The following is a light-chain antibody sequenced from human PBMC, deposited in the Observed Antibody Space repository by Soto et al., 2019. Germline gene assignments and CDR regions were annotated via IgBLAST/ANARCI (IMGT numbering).Light chain of an antibody. CDR1: TNDVGGYNY. V-gene: IGLV2-14*01. CDR2: EVS. Sequence: ALTQPASVSRSPGQSITISCTGTTNDVGGYNYVSWYQQHPGKAPKLLIFEVSSRPSGVSNRFSGSKSGNTASLTISALQAEDEADYFCNSYTSSTSRPYVFGTGTKVTV. CDR3: NSYTSSTSRPYV. J-gene: IGLJ1*01.